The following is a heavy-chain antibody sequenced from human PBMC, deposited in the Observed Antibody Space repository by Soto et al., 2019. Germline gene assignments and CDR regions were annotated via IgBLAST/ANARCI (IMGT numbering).Heavy chain of an antibody. CDR2: ITSKRYGGTS. J-gene: IGHJ4*02. V-gene: IGHV3-49*03. CDR3: ARLGRDRYTIPFDC. CDR1: GFIFGDYA. Sequence: PGGSLRLSCSPSGFIFGDYAIIWFRQAPGKGLEWVGFITSKRYGGTSEYAASAKGRFTISRDDSNSIAYPQMNSLKTEDTAVYYCARLGRDRYTIPFDCWGQGTLVTVSS. D-gene: IGHD2-2*02.